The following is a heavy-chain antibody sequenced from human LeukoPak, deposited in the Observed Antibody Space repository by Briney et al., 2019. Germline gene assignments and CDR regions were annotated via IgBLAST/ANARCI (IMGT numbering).Heavy chain of an antibody. J-gene: IGHJ4*02. Sequence: ASVKVSCKASGGTFSSYAISWVRQAPGQGLEWMGGIIPIFGTANYAQKFQGRVTITADESTSTAYMELSSLRSEDTAVYCCARVRVIRGYSYGLNYYFDYWGQGTLVTVSS. CDR3: ARVRVIRGYSYGLNYYFDY. V-gene: IGHV1-69*13. D-gene: IGHD5-18*01. CDR2: IIPIFGTA. CDR1: GGTFSSYA.